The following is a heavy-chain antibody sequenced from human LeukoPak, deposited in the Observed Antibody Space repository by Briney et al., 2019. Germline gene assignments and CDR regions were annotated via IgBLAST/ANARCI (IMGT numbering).Heavy chain of an antibody. CDR2: IISIFGTA. D-gene: IGHD3-22*01. Sequence: GASVKVSCKASGGTFSSYAISWVRQAPGQGLEWMGGIISIFGTANYAQKFQGRVTITADESTSTAYMELSSLRSEDTAVYYCATFSAYYYDSSGYSLDYWGQGTLVTVSS. V-gene: IGHV1-69*13. CDR1: GGTFSSYA. J-gene: IGHJ4*02. CDR3: ATFSAYYYDSSGYSLDY.